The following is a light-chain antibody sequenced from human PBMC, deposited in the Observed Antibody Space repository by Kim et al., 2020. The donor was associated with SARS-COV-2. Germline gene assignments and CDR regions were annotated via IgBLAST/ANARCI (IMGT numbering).Light chain of an antibody. CDR3: QLYGSSSWT. CDR2: GAS. V-gene: IGKV3-20*01. CDR1: QSVSSSY. Sequence: SPGERATLSGRARQSVSSSYLAWCQQRPGQAPRLLIYGASTRATGITDRFSGSGSGTDFTLTISRLEPEDFAVYYCQLYGSSSWTFGQETKVDIK. J-gene: IGKJ1*01.